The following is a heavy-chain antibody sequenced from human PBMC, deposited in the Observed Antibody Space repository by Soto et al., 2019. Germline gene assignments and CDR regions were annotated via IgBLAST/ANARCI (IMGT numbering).Heavy chain of an antibody. V-gene: IGHV5-10-1*01. CDR3: ARHDFGDYVYSFDN. CDR1: GYTFTSYW. J-gene: IGHJ4*02. D-gene: IGHD4-17*01. CDR2: IDARDSQT. Sequence: GESLKISCKGSGYTFTSYWISWVRQMPGKGLEWMGRIDARDSQTNYSPSFQGHVTISADKSFNTVYLQWSSLKASDTAMYYCARHDFGDYVYSFDNWGQGTLVTVSS.